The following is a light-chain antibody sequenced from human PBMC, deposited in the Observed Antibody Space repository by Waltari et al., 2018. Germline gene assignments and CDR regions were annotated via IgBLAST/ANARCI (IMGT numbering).Light chain of an antibody. CDR3: QKYDSAPFA. CDR2: TAS. CDR1: QGISNY. J-gene: IGKJ3*01. Sequence: DLQMTQYRYSLSASVGDRVTTTCRASQGISNYLAWYQQKPGTVPKLLIYTASTLQSGVPSRFSGSGSATDFTLTISSLQPEDVATYYCQKYDSAPFAFGPGTRVDIK. V-gene: IGKV1-27*01.